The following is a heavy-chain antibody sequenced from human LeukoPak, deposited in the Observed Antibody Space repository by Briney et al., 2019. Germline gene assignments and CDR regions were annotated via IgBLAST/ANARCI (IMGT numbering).Heavy chain of an antibody. CDR2: ISYDGSNK. J-gene: IGHJ4*02. Sequence: GGSLRLSCAASGFTFSSYAMHWARQAPGKGLEWVAVISYDGSNKYYADSVKGRFTISRDNSKNTLYLQMNSLRAEDTAVYYCARDGGGDCFWGQGTLVTVSS. D-gene: IGHD2-21*02. CDR1: GFTFSSYA. CDR3: ARDGGGDCF. V-gene: IGHV3-30*04.